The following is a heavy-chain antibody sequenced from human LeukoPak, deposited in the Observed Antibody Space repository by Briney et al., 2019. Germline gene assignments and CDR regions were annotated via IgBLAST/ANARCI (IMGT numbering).Heavy chain of an antibody. J-gene: IGHJ4*02. CDR1: GFTFSSYG. Sequence: GGSLRVSCAASGFTFSSYGMHWVRQAPGKGLEWVAVISYDGSNKYYADSVKGRFTISRDNSKNTLYLQMNSLRAEDTAVYYCAKDFGCSSTSCYPYFDYWGQGTLVTVSS. D-gene: IGHD2-2*01. CDR3: AKDFGCSSTSCYPYFDY. V-gene: IGHV3-30*18. CDR2: ISYDGSNK.